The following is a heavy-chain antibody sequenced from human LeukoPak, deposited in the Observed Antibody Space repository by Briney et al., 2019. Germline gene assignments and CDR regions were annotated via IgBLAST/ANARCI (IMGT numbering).Heavy chain of an antibody. CDR1: GFSFSSYS. J-gene: IGHJ4*02. D-gene: IGHD3-10*02. Sequence: PGGSLRLSCAASGFSFSSYSMNWVRQAPGKGREWISYISHSGSAEHYTDSVKGRFTISRDNSKNALYLQMNSLRAEDTAVYFCARDYVFAFDYWSQGTLVTVSS. CDR2: ISHSGSAE. V-gene: IGHV3-48*01. CDR3: ARDYVFAFDY.